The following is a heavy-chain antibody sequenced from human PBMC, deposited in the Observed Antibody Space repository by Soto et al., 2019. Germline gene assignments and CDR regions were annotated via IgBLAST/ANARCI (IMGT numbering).Heavy chain of an antibody. Sequence: SETLSLTCTVSGGSISSYYWSWIRQPPGKGLEWIGYIYYSGSTNYNPSLKSRVTISVDTSKNQFSLKLSSVTAADTAVYYCARIYPSRYFDYWGQGTLVTSPQ. CDR2: IYYSGST. J-gene: IGHJ4*02. V-gene: IGHV4-59*08. CDR1: GGSISSYY. D-gene: IGHD5-12*01. CDR3: ARIYPSRYFDY.